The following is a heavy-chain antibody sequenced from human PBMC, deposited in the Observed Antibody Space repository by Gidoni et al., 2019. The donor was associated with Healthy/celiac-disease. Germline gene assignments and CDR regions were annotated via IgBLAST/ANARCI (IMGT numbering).Heavy chain of an antibody. CDR2: ISDDGSNK. J-gene: IGHJ6*03. V-gene: IGHV3-30*03. D-gene: IGHD3-10*01. CDR3: ARAHMVRGNYYYYYYMDV. CDR1: GFTFRSYG. Sequence: QVQLVESGGGVVQPGRSLRLSCAASGFTFRSYGRHWVRQAPGKGLEWVAVISDDGSNKYYADSVKGRFTISRDNSKNTLYLQMNSLRAEDTAVYYCARAHMVRGNYYYYYYMDVWGKGTTVTVSS.